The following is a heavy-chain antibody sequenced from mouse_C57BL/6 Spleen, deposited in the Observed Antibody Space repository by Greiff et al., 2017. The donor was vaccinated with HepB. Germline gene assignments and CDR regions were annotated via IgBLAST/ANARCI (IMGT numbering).Heavy chain of an antibody. J-gene: IGHJ3*01. CDR1: GYTFTSYW. V-gene: IGHV1-64*01. D-gene: IGHD2-3*01. Sequence: QVQLQQPGAELVKPGASVKLSCKASGYTFTSYWMHWVKQRPGQGLEWIGMIHPNSGSTNYNEKFKSKATLTVDKSSSTAYMQLSSLTSEDSAVYYCARRHPSYDGFAYWGQGTLVTVSA. CDR3: ARRHPSYDGFAY. CDR2: IHPNSGST.